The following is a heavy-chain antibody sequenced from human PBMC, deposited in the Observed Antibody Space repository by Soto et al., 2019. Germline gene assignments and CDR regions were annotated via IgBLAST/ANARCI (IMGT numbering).Heavy chain of an antibody. CDR2: ISYDGSNQ. J-gene: IGHJ4*02. CDR1: GFTFDTYA. V-gene: IGHV3-30-3*01. Sequence: GGSLRLSCAASGFTFDTYAMHWVRQAPGKGLEWVAVISYDGSNQFYAGSVKGRFTVSRDNSKNTLYLQVNSLRNDDTAVYYCTRGLLPDFFDYWGQGALVTVSS. CDR3: TRGLLPDFFDY.